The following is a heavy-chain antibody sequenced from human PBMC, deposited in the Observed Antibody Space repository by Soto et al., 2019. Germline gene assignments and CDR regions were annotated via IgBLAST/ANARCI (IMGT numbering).Heavy chain of an antibody. CDR2: TYYRSKWYN. V-gene: IGHV6-1*01. CDR3: ARVEVITIFGVVRFHYGMDV. D-gene: IGHD3-3*01. J-gene: IGHJ6*02. Sequence: SQTLSLTCAISGDSVSSNSAAWNWIRQSPSRGLEWLGRTYYRSKWYNDYAVSVKSRITINPDTSKNQFSLQLDSVTPEDTAVYYCARVEVITIFGVVRFHYGMDVWGQGTTVTVSS. CDR1: GDSVSSNSAA.